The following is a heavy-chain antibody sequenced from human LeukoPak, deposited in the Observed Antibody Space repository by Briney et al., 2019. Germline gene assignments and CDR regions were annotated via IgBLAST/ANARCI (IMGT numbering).Heavy chain of an antibody. Sequence: GGSLRLSCAASGFTFSSYGMHWVRQAPGKGLEWVAVIWYDGSNKYYADSVKGRFTISRDNSKNTLYLQMNSLRAEDTAAYYCAKGGRYYYYMDVWGKGTTVTVSS. V-gene: IGHV3-33*06. J-gene: IGHJ6*03. CDR2: IWYDGSNK. CDR1: GFTFSSYG. CDR3: AKGGRYYYYMDV.